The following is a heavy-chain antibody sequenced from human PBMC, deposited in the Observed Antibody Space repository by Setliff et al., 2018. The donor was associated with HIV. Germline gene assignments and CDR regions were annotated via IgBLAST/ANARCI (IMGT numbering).Heavy chain of an antibody. V-gene: IGHV3-33*01. D-gene: IGHD1-1*01. CDR1: GFTFSDSG. CDR2: IWHDGSTGWA. CDR3: ARLNWNDDYFDY. Sequence: PGGSLRLSCAASGFTFSDSGMHWVRQTPGKGLEWVAVIWHDGSTGWADYADSVKGRFTISRDNSKNTLYLQLTRLRAEDTAIYYCARLNWNDDYFDYWGQGTLVTVSS. J-gene: IGHJ4*02.